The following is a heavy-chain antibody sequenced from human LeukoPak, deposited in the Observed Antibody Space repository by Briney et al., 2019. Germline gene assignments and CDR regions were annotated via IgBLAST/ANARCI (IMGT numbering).Heavy chain of an antibody. CDR3: ARGNYGGNSRLRWFDP. Sequence: SETLSLTCTVSGGSISSYYWSWIRQPPGKGLEWIGYIYYSGTTNYNPSLKSQVTISVDTSKNQFSLSLISVTAADTAVYYCARGNYGGNSRLRWFDPWGQGTLVTVSS. CDR1: GGSISSYY. CDR2: IYYSGTT. J-gene: IGHJ5*02. D-gene: IGHD4-23*01. V-gene: IGHV4-59*01.